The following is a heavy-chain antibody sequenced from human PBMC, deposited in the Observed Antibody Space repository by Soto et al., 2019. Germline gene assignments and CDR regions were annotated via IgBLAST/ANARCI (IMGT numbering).Heavy chain of an antibody. CDR1: GGSFTSNNW. J-gene: IGHJ4*02. Sequence: SETLSLTCAVSGGSFTSNNWWTCVLHPPGQGLEWIGEIYRTGSTNYNPSLKSRVTISLDKSENQFSLKVTSLTAADTAVYYCASRDPGTSVDYWGQGTLVTVSS. D-gene: IGHD1-7*01. V-gene: IGHV4-4*02. CDR3: ASRDPGTSVDY. CDR2: IYRTGST.